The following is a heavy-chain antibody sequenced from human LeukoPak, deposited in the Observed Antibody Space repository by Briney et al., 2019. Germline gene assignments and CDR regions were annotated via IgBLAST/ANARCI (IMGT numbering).Heavy chain of an antibody. J-gene: IGHJ4*02. CDR1: GGSISSSSYY. Sequence: SETLSLTCSVSGGSISSSSYYWGWIRQPPGKGLEWIGSIYYSGSTYYNPSLKSRVTISVDTSKNQFSLNLNSVTAADTAVYFCARDEGSAYPFDYWGQGTLVTVSS. CDR2: IYYSGST. D-gene: IGHD3-22*01. CDR3: ARDEGSAYPFDY. V-gene: IGHV4-39*07.